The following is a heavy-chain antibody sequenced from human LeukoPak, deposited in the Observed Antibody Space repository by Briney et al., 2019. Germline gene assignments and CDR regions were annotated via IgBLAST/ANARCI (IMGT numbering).Heavy chain of an antibody. D-gene: IGHD6-19*01. CDR2: IYTSGST. CDR1: GGSFSGYY. CDR3: ARGHSGWWGGDLFDY. Sequence: SETLSLTCAVYGGSFSGYYWSWIRQPPGKGLEWIGRIYTSGSTNYNPSLKSRVTMSVDTSKNQFSLKLSSVTAADTAVYYCARGHSGWWGGDLFDYWGQGTLVTVSS. V-gene: IGHV4-59*10. J-gene: IGHJ4*02.